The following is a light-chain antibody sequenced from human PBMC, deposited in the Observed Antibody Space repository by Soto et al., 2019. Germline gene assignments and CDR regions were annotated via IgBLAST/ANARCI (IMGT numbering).Light chain of an antibody. Sequence: QSALTQPASVSGSPGQSITISCTGTSSDVGGYSHVSWYQQHPGEVPKVIIFNVNNRPSGVSNRFSGSKSGNTASLTISGLQAEDEADYYCSSFTSSTTYVFGTGTKVTVL. V-gene: IGLV2-14*01. CDR1: SSDVGGYSH. CDR3: SSFTSSTTYV. J-gene: IGLJ1*01. CDR2: NVN.